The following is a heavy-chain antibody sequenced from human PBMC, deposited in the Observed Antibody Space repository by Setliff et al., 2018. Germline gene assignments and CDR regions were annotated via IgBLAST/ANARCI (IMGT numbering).Heavy chain of an antibody. CDR3: ARGPWTPAVTESFDN. V-gene: IGHV4-59*08. CDR2: IFYS. D-gene: IGHD2-2*01. J-gene: IGHJ4*02. CDR1: GGSVNSHY. Sequence: PSETLSLTCTVSGGSVNSHYWSWIRQPPGKGLEWIGFIFYSPSLDGRVTVSLDTSKNHFSLRLSSVTAADTAVYYCARGPWTPAVTESFDNWGQGTLVTVSS.